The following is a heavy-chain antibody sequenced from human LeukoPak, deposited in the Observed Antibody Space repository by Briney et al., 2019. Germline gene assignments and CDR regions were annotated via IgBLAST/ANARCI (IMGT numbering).Heavy chain of an antibody. Sequence: GGSLRLSCAASGFTFSDYYMSWIRQAPGKGLEWVSAISGSGGSTYYADSVKGRFTISRDNSKNTLSLQVNSLRAEDTAVYYCAKKSPIFGVVIPLFDYWGQGTLVTVSS. CDR2: ISGSGGST. CDR3: AKKSPIFGVVIPLFDY. J-gene: IGHJ4*02. V-gene: IGHV3-23*01. D-gene: IGHD3-3*01. CDR1: GFTFSDYY.